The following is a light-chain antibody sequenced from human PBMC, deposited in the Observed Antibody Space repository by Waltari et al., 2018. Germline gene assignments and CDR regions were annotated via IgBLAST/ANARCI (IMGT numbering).Light chain of an antibody. Sequence: SYELTQPPSVSVSPGQTARITCSGDALPKQYAYWYQQKPGQAPVLGLYKDSERPAGIPERFSGSSSGTTVTLTISGVQAEDEADYYCQSADSSGTLVVFGGGTKLTVL. J-gene: IGLJ2*01. CDR3: QSADSSGTLVV. CDR1: ALPKQY. CDR2: KDS. V-gene: IGLV3-25*03.